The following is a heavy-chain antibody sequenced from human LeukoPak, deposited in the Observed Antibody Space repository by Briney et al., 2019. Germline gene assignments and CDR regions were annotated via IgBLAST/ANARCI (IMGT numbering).Heavy chain of an antibody. D-gene: IGHD5-24*01. Sequence: GGSLRLSCAASGFTVSSSFMSWVRQAPGKGLEWVSVIYSGGSTYYADSVKGRFTISRDNSKNTLYLQMNSLRAEDTAVYYCARDRDGYNPDYWGQGTLVTVSS. V-gene: IGHV3-53*01. CDR1: GFTVSSSF. CDR2: IYSGGST. J-gene: IGHJ4*02. CDR3: ARDRDGYNPDY.